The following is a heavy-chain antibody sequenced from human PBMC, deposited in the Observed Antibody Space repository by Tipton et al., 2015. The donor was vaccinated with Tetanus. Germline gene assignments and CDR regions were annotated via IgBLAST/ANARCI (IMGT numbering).Heavy chain of an antibody. V-gene: IGHV3-30-3*01. CDR1: GFTFSSYA. CDR3: ARDSVYYDFWSGSFDY. Sequence: SLRLSCAASGFTFSSYAMHWVRQAPGKGLEWVAVISYDGSNKYYADSVKGRFTISRDNSKNTLYLQMNSLRAEDTAVYYCARDSVYYDFWSGSFDYWGQGTLVTVSS. D-gene: IGHD3-3*01. CDR2: ISYDGSNK. J-gene: IGHJ4*02.